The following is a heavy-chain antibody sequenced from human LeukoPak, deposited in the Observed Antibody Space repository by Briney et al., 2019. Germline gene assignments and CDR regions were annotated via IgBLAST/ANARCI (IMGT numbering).Heavy chain of an antibody. V-gene: IGHV3-9*01. J-gene: IGHJ6*03. Sequence: GGSLRLSCAASGFTFANHAMHWVRQAPGKGLEWVSGISWNSVTVGYADSVKGRFTISRDDAKNSLYLQMNSLRAEDTAVYYCAAIPVGYYYMDVWGKGTTVTVSS. CDR3: AAIPVGYYYMDV. CDR1: GFTFANHA. CDR2: ISWNSVTV. D-gene: IGHD1-26*01.